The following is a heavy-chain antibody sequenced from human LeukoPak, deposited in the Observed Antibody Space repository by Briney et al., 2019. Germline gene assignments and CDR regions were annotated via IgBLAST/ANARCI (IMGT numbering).Heavy chain of an antibody. Sequence: ASVKVSFKASGYTFTTYYIHWVRQAPGQGLEWMGRINTKSGDTKYAQKFQGRVTMTRDTSITTAYMELSRLISDDTAVYYCTRVPSSDSSYYFDYWGQGTLVTVSS. CDR3: TRVPSSDSSYYFDY. J-gene: IGHJ4*02. V-gene: IGHV1-2*06. CDR1: GYTFTTYY. D-gene: IGHD3-22*01. CDR2: INTKSGDT.